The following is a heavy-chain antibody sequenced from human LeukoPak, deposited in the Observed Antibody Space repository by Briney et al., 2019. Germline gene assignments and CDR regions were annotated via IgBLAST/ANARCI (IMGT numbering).Heavy chain of an antibody. CDR2: ISSSSSYI. CDR3: ARDRSLGDGYNAQGVFYYFDY. D-gene: IGHD5-24*01. V-gene: IGHV3-21*01. J-gene: IGHJ4*02. Sequence: PGGSLRLSCAASGFTFSSFTMNWVRQAPGKGLEWVSSISSSSSYIYYADSVKGRFTISRDNAKNSLYLQMNSLRAEDTAVYYCARDRSLGDGYNAQGVFYYFDYWGQGTLVTVSS. CDR1: GFTFSSFT.